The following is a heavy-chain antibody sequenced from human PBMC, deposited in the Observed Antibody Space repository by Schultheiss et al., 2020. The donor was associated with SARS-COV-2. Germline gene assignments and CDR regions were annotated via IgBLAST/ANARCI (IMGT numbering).Heavy chain of an antibody. CDR2: IYYTGST. D-gene: IGHD6-6*01. J-gene: IGHJ6*03. CDR3: ARARSSSSPLYHYYYMDV. Sequence: SETLSLTCAVYGGSFSGYYWSWIRQPPGKRLEWIGYIYYTGSTNYNPSLKSRVTISVDTSKNQFSLNLSSVTAADTAVYYCARARSSSSPLYHYYYMDVWGKGTTVTVSS. CDR1: GGSFSGYY. V-gene: IGHV4-59*01.